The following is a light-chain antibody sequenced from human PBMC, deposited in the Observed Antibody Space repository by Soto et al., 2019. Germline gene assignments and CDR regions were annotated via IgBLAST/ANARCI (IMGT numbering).Light chain of an antibody. CDR1: SRDVGSYTL. Sequence: QSALTQPASVSGSPGQSFNISCTGTSRDVGSYTLVSWYQQHPGKAPKLMIYEGSKRPSGVSNRFSGSKSGNTASLTISGLQAEDEADYYCCSYAGSSTFVVFGGGTKLTVL. J-gene: IGLJ2*01. CDR2: EGS. CDR3: CSYAGSSTFVV. V-gene: IGLV2-23*03.